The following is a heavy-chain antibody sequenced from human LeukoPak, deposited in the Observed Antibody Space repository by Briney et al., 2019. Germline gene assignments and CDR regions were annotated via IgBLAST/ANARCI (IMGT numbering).Heavy chain of an antibody. CDR2: IYYSGST. Sequence: PSETLSLTCTVPGGSISSSSYYWGWIRQPPGKGLEWIGSIYYSGSTYYNPSLKSRVTISVDTSKNQFSLKLSSVTAADTAVYYCAREGLILGSGWSPFDYWGQGTLVTVSS. J-gene: IGHJ4*02. CDR3: AREGLILGSGWSPFDY. CDR1: GGSISSSSYY. V-gene: IGHV4-39*07. D-gene: IGHD6-19*01.